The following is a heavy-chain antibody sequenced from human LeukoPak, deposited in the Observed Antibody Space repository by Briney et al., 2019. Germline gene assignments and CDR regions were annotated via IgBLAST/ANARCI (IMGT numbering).Heavy chain of an antibody. Sequence: GGSLRLSCAASGFTFSSYAMHWVRQAPGKGLEYVSAISSNGGSTYYANSVEGRFTISRDNSKNTLYLQMGSLRAEDMAVYYCARGWYQLLPYYFDYWGQGTLVTVSS. CDR3: ARGWYQLLPYYFDY. CDR1: GFTFSSYA. CDR2: ISSNGGST. J-gene: IGHJ4*02. D-gene: IGHD2-2*01. V-gene: IGHV3-64*01.